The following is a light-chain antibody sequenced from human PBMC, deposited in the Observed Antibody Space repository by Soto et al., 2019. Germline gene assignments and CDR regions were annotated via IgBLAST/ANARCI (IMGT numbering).Light chain of an antibody. CDR1: NSDVGGYNF. Sequence: QSALTQPRSVSGSPGQSVTISCTGTNSDVGGYNFVSWYQQYPGKVPKLMIYDVSKRSSGVPDRFSGSKSSNTASLTISGLQAEDEANYYCCSYADSFYVFGTGTKVTVL. J-gene: IGLJ1*01. V-gene: IGLV2-11*01. CDR3: CSYADSFYV. CDR2: DVS.